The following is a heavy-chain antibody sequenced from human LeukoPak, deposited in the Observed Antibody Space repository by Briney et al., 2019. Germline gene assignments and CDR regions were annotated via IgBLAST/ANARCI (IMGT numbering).Heavy chain of an antibody. CDR1: GGSISSGGYY. CDR2: IYYSGST. J-gene: IGHJ4*02. D-gene: IGHD1-26*01. Sequence: SETLSLTCTVSGGSISSGGYYWSWIRQHPGKGLEWIGNIYYSGSTNYNPSLKSRVTISVDTSKNQFSLKLSSVTAADTAVYYCARRNWEAGIDYWGQGTLVTVSS. CDR3: ARRNWEAGIDY. V-gene: IGHV4-61*08.